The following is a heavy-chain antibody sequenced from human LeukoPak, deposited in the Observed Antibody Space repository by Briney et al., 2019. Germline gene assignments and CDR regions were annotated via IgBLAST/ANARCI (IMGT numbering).Heavy chain of an antibody. D-gene: IGHD6-13*01. CDR2: IYYSGST. Sequence: SETLSLTCTVSGGSISSSSYYWGWIRQPPGKGLEWIGSIYYSGSTYYNPSLKSRVTISVDTSKNQFSLKLSSVTAADTAVCYCARRNRIAAAGTDMAYFDYWGQGTLVTVSS. CDR3: ARRNRIAAAGTDMAYFDY. CDR1: GGSISSSSYY. J-gene: IGHJ4*02. V-gene: IGHV4-39*01.